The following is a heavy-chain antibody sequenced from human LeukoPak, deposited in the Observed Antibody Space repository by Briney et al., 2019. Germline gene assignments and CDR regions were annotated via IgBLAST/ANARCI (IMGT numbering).Heavy chain of an antibody. CDR2: IYSSGST. CDR1: GGSIRGYY. Sequence: WETLSLTSTVSGGSIRGYYWSWIRQPAGKGLEWIGRIYSSGSTNYNPSLKSRVTMSVDTSKNQFSLNLSSVTAADTAVYYCAILEYGLPWFDPWGQGTLVTVSS. CDR3: AILEYGLPWFDP. D-gene: IGHD2/OR15-2a*01. V-gene: IGHV4-4*07. J-gene: IGHJ5*02.